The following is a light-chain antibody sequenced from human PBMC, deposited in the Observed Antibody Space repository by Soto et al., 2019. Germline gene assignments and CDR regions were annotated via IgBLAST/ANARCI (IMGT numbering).Light chain of an antibody. CDR2: GVT. Sequence: QSVLTQPASVSGSPGQSITISCTGTNSDVGGYDRVSWYQHHPGKAPKLLIYGVTDRPSGVSNRFSGSKSGNVASLTISGLQAEDEADYYCCSYTSDLTPEVFGTGTKVTV. J-gene: IGLJ1*01. CDR3: CSYTSDLTPEV. CDR1: NSDVGGYDR. V-gene: IGLV2-14*01.